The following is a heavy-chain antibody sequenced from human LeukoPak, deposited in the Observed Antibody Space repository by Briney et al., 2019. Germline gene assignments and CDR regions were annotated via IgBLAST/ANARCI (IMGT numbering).Heavy chain of an antibody. CDR1: GFTFSTYN. J-gene: IGHJ5*02. Sequence: GGSLRLSCAASGFTFSTYNMNWVRQAPGKGLEWVSSITSSSSYTFYADSVRGRFTISRDNAKNSLYLQMNSLRAEDTAVYYCARAAYGSGALYNWFDPWGQGTLVTVSS. CDR3: ARAAYGSGALYNWFDP. V-gene: IGHV3-21*01. D-gene: IGHD3-10*01. CDR2: ITSSSSYT.